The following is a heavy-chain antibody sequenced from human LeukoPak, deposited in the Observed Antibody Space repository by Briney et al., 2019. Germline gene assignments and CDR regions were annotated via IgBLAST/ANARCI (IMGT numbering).Heavy chain of an antibody. D-gene: IGHD5-18*01. Sequence: SETLSLTCAVYGGSLSGNYWSWIRQPPGKGLEWIGEINHSGGTNYNPSLKSRVTISVDTSKNRFSLKLSSVTAADTAVYYCARVKAQLWFERLYYFDYWGQGTLVTVSS. CDR2: INHSGGT. CDR1: GGSLSGNY. CDR3: ARVKAQLWFERLYYFDY. J-gene: IGHJ4*02. V-gene: IGHV4-34*01.